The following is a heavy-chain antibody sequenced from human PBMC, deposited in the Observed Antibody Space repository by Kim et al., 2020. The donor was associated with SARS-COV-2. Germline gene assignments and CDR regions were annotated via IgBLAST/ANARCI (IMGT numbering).Heavy chain of an antibody. J-gene: IGHJ4*02. CDR3: SLLSSGYEEHFDN. Sequence: YHDAVKVRFTISRDNAKNSLYLQMNSLRDVDMAVYYCSLLSSGYEEHFDNWGQGTLFTVSS. D-gene: IGHD5-12*01. V-gene: IGHV3-48*02.